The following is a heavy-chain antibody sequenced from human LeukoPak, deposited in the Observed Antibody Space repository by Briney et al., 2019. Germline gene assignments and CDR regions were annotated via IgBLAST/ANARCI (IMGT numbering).Heavy chain of an antibody. CDR1: GFTFSSYA. CDR3: AKGKRPRLRGSPVDY. Sequence: GGSLRLSCAASGFTFSSYAMSWVRQAPGEGLEWVSAISGSGGSTYYADSVKGRFTISRDNSKNTLYLQMNSLRAEDTAVYYCAKGKRPRLRGSPVDYWGQGTLVTVSS. V-gene: IGHV3-23*01. CDR2: ISGSGGST. D-gene: IGHD6-6*01. J-gene: IGHJ4*02.